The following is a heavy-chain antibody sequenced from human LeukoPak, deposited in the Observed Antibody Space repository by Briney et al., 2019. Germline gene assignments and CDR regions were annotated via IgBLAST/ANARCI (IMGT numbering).Heavy chain of an antibody. Sequence: TSETLSLTCTVSGGSISSHYWSWIRQPAGKGLEWIGRIYIDGSTKYNPSLTSRVAISLDKSKNQFSLKLTSVTAADTAVYYCARLYCDGDYYQYKWFDPWGQGTLVIVSS. CDR2: IYIDGST. V-gene: IGHV4-4*07. CDR1: GGSISSHY. CDR3: ARLYCDGDYYQYKWFDP. D-gene: IGHD2-21*02. J-gene: IGHJ5*02.